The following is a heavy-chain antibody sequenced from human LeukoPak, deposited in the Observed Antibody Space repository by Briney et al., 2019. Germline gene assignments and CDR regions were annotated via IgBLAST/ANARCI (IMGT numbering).Heavy chain of an antibody. V-gene: IGHV3-23*01. CDR1: GITFSSYA. CDR2: ISGSGGST. CDR3: TRTETFGELLAFDY. D-gene: IGHD3-10*01. Sequence: GGSLRLSCAASGITFSSYAMSWVRQAPGKGLEWVSAISGSGGSTYYADSVKGRFTISRDNSKNTLYLQMNSLRAEDTAVYYCTRTETFGELLAFDYWGQGTLVTVSS. J-gene: IGHJ4*02.